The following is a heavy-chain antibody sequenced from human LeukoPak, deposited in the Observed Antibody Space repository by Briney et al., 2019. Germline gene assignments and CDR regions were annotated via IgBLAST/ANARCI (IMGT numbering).Heavy chain of an antibody. Sequence: PSETLSLTCAVYGGSFSGYYWSWLRQPPGKGLEWIGEINHSGSTNYNPSLKSRVTISVDTSKNQFSLKLSSVTAADTAVYYCARGPGAVAGYFDFDYWGQGTLVTVSS. J-gene: IGHJ4*02. D-gene: IGHD6-19*01. CDR1: GGSFSGYY. V-gene: IGHV4-34*01. CDR2: INHSGST. CDR3: ARGPGAVAGYFDFDY.